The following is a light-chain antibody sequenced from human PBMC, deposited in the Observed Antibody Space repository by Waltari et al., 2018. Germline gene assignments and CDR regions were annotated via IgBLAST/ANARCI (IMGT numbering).Light chain of an antibody. V-gene: IGLV2-14*03. CDR1: SSAVGAYNY. Sequence: QSALTQPAPVSGSPGKSIPISCTGISSAVGAYNYVSWYKQHPGKAPKLMIHYFSNRPSGFSLHFSGSKSGDTASLSISGVQAEDEADYYCASYTTGSTWVFGGGTKLTV. CDR2: YFS. J-gene: IGLJ3*02. CDR3: ASYTTGSTWV.